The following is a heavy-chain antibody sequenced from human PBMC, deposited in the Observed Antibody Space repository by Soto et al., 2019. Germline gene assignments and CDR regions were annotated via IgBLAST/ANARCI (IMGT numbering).Heavy chain of an antibody. J-gene: IGHJ5*02. V-gene: IGHV4-30-2*01. CDR3: ARIPSP. Sequence: TLSLTCAVSGGTIISGGYSWSWIRQPPGKGLEWIGYIYHSGNIYYNPSLKSRVTISVDRSKNQFSLKLSSVTAADTAVYYCARIPSPWGQGTLVTVSS. CDR1: GGTIISGGYS. CDR2: IYHSGNI.